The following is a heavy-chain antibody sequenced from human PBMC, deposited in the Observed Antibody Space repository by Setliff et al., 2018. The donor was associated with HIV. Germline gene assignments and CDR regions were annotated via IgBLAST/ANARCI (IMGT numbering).Heavy chain of an antibody. D-gene: IGHD1-26*01. J-gene: IGHJ6*03. CDR2: IWYDGSNK. Sequence: PGGSLRLSCAASGFTFSTYGMYWVRQAPGKGLEWVAVIWYDGSNKYYEDSVQGRFTISRDNSENTLYLQMNSLRAEDTAVYHCAKDRNPWDSSYYMDVWGKGTTVTVSS. V-gene: IGHV3-33*06. CDR1: GFTFSTYG. CDR3: AKDRNPWDSSYYMDV.